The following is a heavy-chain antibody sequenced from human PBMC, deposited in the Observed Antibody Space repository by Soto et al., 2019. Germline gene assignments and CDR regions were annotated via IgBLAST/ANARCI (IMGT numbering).Heavy chain of an antibody. V-gene: IGHV3-30-3*01. Sequence: GGSLRLSCAASVFPFSSYAMHWVRQAPGKGLEWVAVISYDGSNKYYADSVKGRFTISRDNSKNTLYLQMNSLRAEDTAVYYCARERIQLDYYYYGMDVWGQGTTVTVSS. CDR2: ISYDGSNK. CDR1: VFPFSSYA. D-gene: IGHD5-18*01. J-gene: IGHJ6*02. CDR3: ARERIQLDYYYYGMDV.